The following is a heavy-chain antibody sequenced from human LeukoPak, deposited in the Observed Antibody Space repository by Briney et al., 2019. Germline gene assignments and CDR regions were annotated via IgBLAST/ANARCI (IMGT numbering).Heavy chain of an antibody. CDR1: GFTFSSYG. V-gene: IGHV3-48*01. D-gene: IGHD2-2*01. J-gene: IGHJ4*02. Sequence: GGSLRLSCAASGFTFSSYGMTWVRQAPGKGLEWVSAISGPGRTTYYADSVKGRFTISRDNAKNSLYLQMNSLRTEDTAVYYCARHFCSSTSCSNWGQGTLVTVSS. CDR2: ISGPGRTT. CDR3: ARHFCSSTSCSN.